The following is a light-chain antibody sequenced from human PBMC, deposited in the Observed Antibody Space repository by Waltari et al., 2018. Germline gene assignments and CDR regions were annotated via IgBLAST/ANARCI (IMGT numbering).Light chain of an antibody. CDR1: QSISSW. CDR3: QQYNSYPWT. Sequence: DIQMTQSPSTLSASVGDRVTITCRASQSISSWLAWYQQKTGKAPKLLIYKASSLESGVPSRFSGSVSGTEFTLTLSSLQPDDFATYYCQQYNSYPWTFGQGTKVEIK. J-gene: IGKJ1*01. CDR2: KAS. V-gene: IGKV1-5*03.